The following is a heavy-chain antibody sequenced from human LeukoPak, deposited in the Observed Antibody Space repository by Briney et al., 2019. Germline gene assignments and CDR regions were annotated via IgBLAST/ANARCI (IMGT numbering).Heavy chain of an antibody. J-gene: IGHJ2*01. CDR3: ARDPYVDSSGSNWYFDL. V-gene: IGHV3-11*01. Sequence: GGSLRLSCAASGFSFSDYYMSWVRQAPGKGLEWVSCISSSGVIIYYSDSVKGRFTISRDNAGNSLYLQMDSLRGDDTAVYYCARDPYVDSSGSNWYFDLWGRGTLVTVSS. CDR2: ISSSGVII. D-gene: IGHD3-22*01. CDR1: GFSFSDYY.